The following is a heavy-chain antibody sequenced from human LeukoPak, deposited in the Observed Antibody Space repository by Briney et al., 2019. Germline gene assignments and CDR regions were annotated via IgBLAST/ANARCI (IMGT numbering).Heavy chain of an antibody. V-gene: IGHV1-46*01. CDR1: GYTFTSYY. J-gene: IGHJ4*02. CDR2: INPSGGST. Sequence: ASVKVSCKASGYTFTSYYMHWVRQAPGQGLEWMGIINPSGGSTSYAQKFQGRVTITRDTSASTSYMELRSLRSEDTAVYYCARDRCSGDNCYSALFDYWGQGTLVTVSS. CDR3: ARDRCSGDNCYSALFDY. D-gene: IGHD2-15*01.